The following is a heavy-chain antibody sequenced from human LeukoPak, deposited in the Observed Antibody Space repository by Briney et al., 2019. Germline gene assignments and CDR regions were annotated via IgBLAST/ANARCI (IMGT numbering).Heavy chain of an antibody. CDR2: IYSGGST. V-gene: IGHV3-53*01. D-gene: IGHD3-3*01. J-gene: IGHJ5*02. Sequence: PGGSLRLSCAAFGFTVSSNYMSWVRQAPGKGLEWVSVIYSGGSTYYADSVKGRFTISRDNSKNTLYLQMNSLRAEDTAVYYCAREGASQDFRGFDPWGQGTQVIVSS. CDR1: GFTVSSNY. CDR3: AREGASQDFRGFDP.